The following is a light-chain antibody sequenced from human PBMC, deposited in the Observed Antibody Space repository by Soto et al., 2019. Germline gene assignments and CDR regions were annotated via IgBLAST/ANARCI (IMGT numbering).Light chain of an antibody. CDR3: QQYHIWHSWT. CDR2: GAS. CDR1: QSVSSN. V-gene: IGKV3-15*01. J-gene: IGKJ1*01. Sequence: EILMTQSPATLSVSPGERATLSCRASQSVSSNLAWYQQKPGQAPSLLIYGASTRATGIPARFSGSGSGTEFTLTISSLQSEDFASYFCQQYHIWHSWTFGQGTKVDIK.